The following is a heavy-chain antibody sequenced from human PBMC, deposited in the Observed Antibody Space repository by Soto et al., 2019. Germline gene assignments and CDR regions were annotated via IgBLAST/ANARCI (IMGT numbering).Heavy chain of an antibody. Sequence: QVQLVESGGGVVQSGRSLRLSCAASGFTFSSYAMHWVRQAPGKGLEWVAVISYDGSNKYYADSVKGRFTISRDNSKNTLYLQMNSLRAEDTAVYYCARDRVTTGDYEVDMSLGSNWFDPWGQGTLVTVSS. CDR1: GFTFSSYA. V-gene: IGHV3-30-3*01. J-gene: IGHJ5*02. CDR3: ARDRVTTGDYEVDMSLGSNWFDP. D-gene: IGHD4-17*01. CDR2: ISYDGSNK.